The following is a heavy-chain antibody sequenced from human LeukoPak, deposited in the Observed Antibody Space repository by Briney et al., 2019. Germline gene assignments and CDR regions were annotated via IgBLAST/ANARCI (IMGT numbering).Heavy chain of an antibody. CDR2: IYYSGST. V-gene: IGHV4-59*12. D-gene: IGHD1-1*01. CDR3: ARGHNVYYYYGMDV. J-gene: IGHJ6*02. Sequence: SETLSLTCTVSGGSISSYYWSWIRQPPGKGLEWIGYIYYSGSTNYNPSLKSRVTISVDTSKNQFSLKLSSVTAADTAVYYCARGHNVYYYYGMDVWGQGTTVTVSS. CDR1: GGSISSYY.